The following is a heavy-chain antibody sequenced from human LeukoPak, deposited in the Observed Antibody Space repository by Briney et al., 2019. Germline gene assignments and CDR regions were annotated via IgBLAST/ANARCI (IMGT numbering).Heavy chain of an antibody. CDR1: GGSMNQYY. CDR2: IYSTGTT. CDR3: TREYGFMTTVFHAFDI. D-gene: IGHD4-17*01. J-gene: IGHJ3*02. V-gene: IGHV4-4*07. Sequence: PSETLSLTCTVSGGSMNQYYWSWIRQPAGKGLEWIGRIYSTGTTYYKPSLKSRVTMSVDTSHNQFFLKLNSVTAAYTAIYYCTREYGFMTTVFHAFDIWGQGTMVTVSS.